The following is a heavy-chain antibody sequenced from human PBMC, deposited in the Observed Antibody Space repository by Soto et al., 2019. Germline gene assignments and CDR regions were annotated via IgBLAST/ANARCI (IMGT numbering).Heavy chain of an antibody. CDR1: GGSISSGGYY. J-gene: IGHJ4*02. CDR2: IYYSGST. D-gene: IGHD1-26*01. V-gene: IGHV4-31*03. CDR3: EREGGIVGATAADY. Sequence: QVQLQESGPGLVKPSQTLSLTCTVSGGSISSGGYYWSWIRQHPGKGLEWIGYIYYSGSTYYNPSLKSRVTLSVDTSKNQFALKQSSETAADTAVYYCEREGGIVGATAADYWGQGTLVTVSS.